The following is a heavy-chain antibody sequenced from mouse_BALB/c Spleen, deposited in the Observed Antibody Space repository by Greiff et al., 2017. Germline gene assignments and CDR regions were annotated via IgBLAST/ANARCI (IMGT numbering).Heavy chain of an antibody. CDR2: IDPENGNT. CDR3: ARSLYYGNPYAMDY. J-gene: IGHJ4*01. V-gene: IGHV14-1*02. Sequence: VQLPPSGAELVRPGALVKLSCKASGFNIKAYYMHWVKPRPEPGLEWIGWIDPENGNTIYDPKFQGKASITADTSSNTAYLQLSSLTSEDTAVYYCARSLYYGNPYAMDYWGQGTSVTVSS. D-gene: IGHD2-1*01. CDR1: GFNIKAYY.